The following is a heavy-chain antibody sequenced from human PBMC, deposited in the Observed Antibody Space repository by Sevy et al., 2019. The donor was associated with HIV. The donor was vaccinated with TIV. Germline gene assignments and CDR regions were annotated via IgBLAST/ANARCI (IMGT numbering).Heavy chain of an antibody. CDR3: ARDAGYSTVWYPGY. CDR2: ISFDGSDK. D-gene: IGHD6-19*01. CDR1: GFSFSTHA. V-gene: IGHV3-30*03. J-gene: IGHJ4*02. Sequence: GESLKISCAASGFSFSTHAMHWVRQAPGKGLEWVAVISFDGSDKYYTDSVKGRFTISRDDSKNTLLRQVSSLRAEDTAVYYCARDAGYSTVWYPGYWGQGTLVTVSS.